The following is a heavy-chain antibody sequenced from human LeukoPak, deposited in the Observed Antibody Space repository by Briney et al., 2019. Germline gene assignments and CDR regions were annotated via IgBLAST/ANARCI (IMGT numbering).Heavy chain of an antibody. J-gene: IGHJ4*02. V-gene: IGHV4-4*09. CDR3: ARHGSGDYYFDY. D-gene: IGHD3-10*01. CDR1: GGSISSYY. Sequence: SETLSLTCTVSGGSISSYYWSWIRQPPGKGLEWIGYIYTSGSTNYNPSLKSRVTISVDTSKNQFSLKLSSVTAADTAVYYCARHGSGDYYFDYWGQGTLVTVSS. CDR2: IYTSGST.